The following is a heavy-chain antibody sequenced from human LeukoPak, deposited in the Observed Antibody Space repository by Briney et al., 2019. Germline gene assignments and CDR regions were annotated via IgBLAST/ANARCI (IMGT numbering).Heavy chain of an antibody. CDR3: ARDVSAYSSSWDRGWFDP. J-gene: IGHJ5*02. Sequence: ASVKVSCKVSGYTLTELSMHWVRQAPGQGLEWMGWINTNTGNPTYAQGFTGRFVFSLDTSVSTAYLQISSLKAEDTAVYYCARDVSAYSSSWDRGWFDPWGQGTLVTVSS. D-gene: IGHD6-13*01. V-gene: IGHV7-4-1*02. CDR2: INTNTGNP. CDR1: GYTLTELS.